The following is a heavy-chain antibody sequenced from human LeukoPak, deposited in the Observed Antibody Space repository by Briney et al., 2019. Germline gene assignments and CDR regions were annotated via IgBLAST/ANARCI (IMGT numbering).Heavy chain of an antibody. CDR1: GFTFSDYY. V-gene: IGHV3-11*01. Sequence: GGSLRLSCVASGFTFSDYYMSWIRQAPGKGLEWVSYISSSGSTIYYADSVKGRFTISRDNAKNSLYLQMNSLRAEDTAVYYCARDLDLYYFDYWGQGTLVTVSS. J-gene: IGHJ4*02. CDR3: ARDLDLYYFDY. CDR2: ISSSGSTI.